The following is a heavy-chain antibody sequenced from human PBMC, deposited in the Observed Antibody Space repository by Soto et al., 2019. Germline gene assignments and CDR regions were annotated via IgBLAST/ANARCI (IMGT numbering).Heavy chain of an antibody. J-gene: IGHJ4*02. CDR2: INPNSGGT. V-gene: IGHV1-2*04. CDR1: GYTFTGYY. Sequence: GASVKVSCKASGYTFTGYYMHWVRQAPGQGLEWIGRINPNSGGTNYAQKFKGWVTMTRDTSISTAYMEMSRLRSDDTAVYYCARDYYDSLDYWGQGTLVTVSS. D-gene: IGHD3-22*01. CDR3: ARDYYDSLDY.